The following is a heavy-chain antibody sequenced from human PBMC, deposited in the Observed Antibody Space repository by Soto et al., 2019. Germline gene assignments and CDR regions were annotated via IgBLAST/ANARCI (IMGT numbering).Heavy chain of an antibody. CDR3: ARASGDYYDSSGYFWPFRI. J-gene: IGHJ3*02. CDR1: GYSFTSYW. V-gene: IGHV5-51*01. Sequence: GESLKISCKGSGYSFTSYWIGWVRQMPGKGLEWMGIIYPGDSDTRYSPSFQGQVTISADKSISTAYLQWSSLKASDTAMYYCARASGDYYDSSGYFWPFRIWGQGTMVTVSS. D-gene: IGHD3-22*01. CDR2: IYPGDSDT.